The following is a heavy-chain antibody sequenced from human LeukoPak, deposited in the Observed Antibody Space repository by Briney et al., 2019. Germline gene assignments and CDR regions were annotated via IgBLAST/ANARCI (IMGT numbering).Heavy chain of an antibody. CDR1: GFTFSSYA. CDR2: ISGSGGST. D-gene: IGHD3-16*02. Sequence: GASLRLSCAASGFTFSSYAMSWVRQAPGKGLEWVSAISGSGGSTYYADSVKGRFTISRDNSKNTLYLQMNSLRAEDTAVYYCAEVGLYDYVWGSYRSLGVFDYWGQGTLVTVSS. CDR3: AEVGLYDYVWGSYRSLGVFDY. V-gene: IGHV3-23*01. J-gene: IGHJ4*02.